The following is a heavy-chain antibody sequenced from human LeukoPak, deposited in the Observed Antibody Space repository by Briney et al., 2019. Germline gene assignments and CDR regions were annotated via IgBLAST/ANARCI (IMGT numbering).Heavy chain of an antibody. Sequence: SETLSLTCAVSGYSINSGYYWGWIRQPPGKGLEWIGYIYYSGSTNYNPSLKSRVTISVDTSKNQFSLKLSSVTAADTAVYYCARQKIVVVPAAIDYMDVWGKGTTVTVSS. V-gene: IGHV4-38-2*01. D-gene: IGHD2-2*02. CDR1: GYSINSGYY. J-gene: IGHJ6*03. CDR2: IYYSGST. CDR3: ARQKIVVVPAAIDYMDV.